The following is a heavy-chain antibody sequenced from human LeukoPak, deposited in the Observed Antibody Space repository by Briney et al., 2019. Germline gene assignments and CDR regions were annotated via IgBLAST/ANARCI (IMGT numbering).Heavy chain of an antibody. CDR2: ISGSGGST. V-gene: IGHV3-23*01. D-gene: IGHD3-3*01. Sequence: GGSLRLSCAASGFTFDDYAMHWVRQAPGKGLEWVSAISGSGGSTYYADSVKGRFTISRDNSKNTLYLQMNSLRAEDTAVYYCAKDRGVITIFGVVISDFDYWGQGTLVTVSS. J-gene: IGHJ4*02. CDR3: AKDRGVITIFGVVISDFDY. CDR1: GFTFDDYA.